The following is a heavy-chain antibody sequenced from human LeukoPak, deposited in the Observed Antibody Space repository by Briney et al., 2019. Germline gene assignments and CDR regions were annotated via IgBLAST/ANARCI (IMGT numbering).Heavy chain of an antibody. CDR1: GYTFSGYF. CDR2: INAGSGDT. J-gene: IGHJ4*02. CDR3: ARDLSSNPNWELDH. D-gene: IGHD1-1*01. Sequence: ASVKVSCKASGYTFSGYFVHWVRQAPGQGLEWMGRINAGSGDTEFAQKFQGRVTMTRDTFVSTAYMEVSGLTSDDTAMYYCARDLSSNPNWELDHWGQGTLVTVSS. V-gene: IGHV1-2*06.